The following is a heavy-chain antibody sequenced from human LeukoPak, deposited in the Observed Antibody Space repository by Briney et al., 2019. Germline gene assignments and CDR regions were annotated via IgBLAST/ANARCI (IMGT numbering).Heavy chain of an antibody. Sequence: GGSLRLSCAASGFTFSSYGMHWVRQAPGKGLEWVAVISYDGSNKYYADSVKGRFTISRDNSENTLYLQMNSLRAEDTAVYYCAYLIPTGPHLDYWGQGTLVTVSS. CDR3: AYLIPTGPHLDY. CDR1: GFTFSSYG. CDR2: ISYDGSNK. D-gene: IGHD1-14*01. J-gene: IGHJ4*02. V-gene: IGHV3-30*03.